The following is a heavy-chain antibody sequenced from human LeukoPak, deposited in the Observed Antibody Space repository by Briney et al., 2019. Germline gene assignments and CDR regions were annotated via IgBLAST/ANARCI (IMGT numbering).Heavy chain of an antibody. CDR2: ISSNGGST. Sequence: PGGSLRFSCSASGFTFSSYAMHWVRQAPGKGLEYVSAISSNGGSTYYADSVKGRFTISRDNSKNTLYLQMSSLRAEDTAVYYCVKDRSGWYDGFDYWGQGTLVTVSS. J-gene: IGHJ4*02. CDR1: GFTFSSYA. V-gene: IGHV3-64D*09. CDR3: VKDRSGWYDGFDY. D-gene: IGHD6-19*01.